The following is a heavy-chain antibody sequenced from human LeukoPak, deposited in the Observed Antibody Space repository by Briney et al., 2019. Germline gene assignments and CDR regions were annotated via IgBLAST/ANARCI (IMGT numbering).Heavy chain of an antibody. CDR1: GGSISSYY. Sequence: KPSETLSLTCTVSGGSISSYYWSWIRQPPGKGLEWIGYIYYSGSTNYNPSLKSRVTISVDTSKNQFSLKPSSVTAADTAVYYCARLGVGASGWYYYYYYYMDVWGKGTTVTISS. CDR3: ARLGVGASGWYYYYYYYMDV. J-gene: IGHJ6*03. V-gene: IGHV4-59*01. D-gene: IGHD6-19*01. CDR2: IYYSGST.